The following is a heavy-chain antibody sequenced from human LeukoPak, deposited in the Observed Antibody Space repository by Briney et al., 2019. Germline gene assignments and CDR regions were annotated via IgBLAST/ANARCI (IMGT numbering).Heavy chain of an antibody. Sequence: GGSLRLSCVGSGFIFRSYAVTWVRQAPGKGLEWVSSITANGDATYYADSVKGRFTISRDNSKNTLYLQMSNLRAEDTAVYYCARARDYGDYPPDSWGQGTLVTVSS. D-gene: IGHD4-17*01. J-gene: IGHJ4*02. CDR1: GFIFRSYA. V-gene: IGHV3-23*01. CDR3: ARARDYGDYPPDS. CDR2: ITANGDAT.